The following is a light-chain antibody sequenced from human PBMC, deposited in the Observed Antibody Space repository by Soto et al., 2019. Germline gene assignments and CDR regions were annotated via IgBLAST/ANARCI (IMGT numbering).Light chain of an antibody. CDR3: QQYGSSPLVT. CDR2: GAS. J-gene: IGKJ2*01. Sequence: EIVLTQSPGTLSLSPGERATLSCRASQSVSSSYLAWYQQKPGQAPRLLIYGASSRATGIPDRFSGSGSGTEFTLTISSLEPEDFEVYYCQQYGSSPLVTFGQRTTLEIK. CDR1: QSVSSSY. V-gene: IGKV3-20*01.